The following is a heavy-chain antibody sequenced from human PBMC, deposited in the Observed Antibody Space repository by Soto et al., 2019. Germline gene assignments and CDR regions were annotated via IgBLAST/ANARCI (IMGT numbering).Heavy chain of an antibody. CDR3: ARHRPRISLLFYGMAV. CDR1: GYTFTSYG. D-gene: IGHD3-16*01. V-gene: IGHV1-18*04. Sequence: ASVKVSCKASGYTFTSYGISWVRQAPGQGLEWMRWISAYNGNTNYAQKLQGRVTMTTDTSTSTAYMELRSLRSDDTAVYYCARHRPRISLLFYGMAVWGQGTKVTVSS. CDR2: ISAYNGNT. J-gene: IGHJ6*02.